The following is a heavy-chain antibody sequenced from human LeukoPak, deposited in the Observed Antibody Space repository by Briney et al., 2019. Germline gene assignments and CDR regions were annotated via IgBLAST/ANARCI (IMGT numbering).Heavy chain of an antibody. Sequence: GGSLRLSCAASGFTFSSYAMHWVRQAPGKGLEWVAVISHDGSNKYYADSVKGRFTISRDNSKNTLYLQMNSLRAEDTAVYYCARAPGIAAADLDYWGQGTLVTVSS. D-gene: IGHD6-13*01. CDR2: ISHDGSNK. CDR1: GFTFSSYA. J-gene: IGHJ4*02. CDR3: ARAPGIAAADLDY. V-gene: IGHV3-30*04.